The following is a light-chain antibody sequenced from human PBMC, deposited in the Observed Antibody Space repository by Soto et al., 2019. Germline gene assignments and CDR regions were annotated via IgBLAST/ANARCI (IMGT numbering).Light chain of an antibody. J-gene: IGKJ1*01. Sequence: EIVLTQSPVTLSLYPGESGTRSCRSRKRVTSNYMAWYQQTPGQAPRLLISRESPSATGIPDRFSGSGSGTDFTLIISRLEPEDFAVYHCQQYGTSPWTFGQGTKVDIK. CDR1: KRVTSNY. V-gene: IGKV3-20*01. CDR3: QQYGTSPWT. CDR2: RES.